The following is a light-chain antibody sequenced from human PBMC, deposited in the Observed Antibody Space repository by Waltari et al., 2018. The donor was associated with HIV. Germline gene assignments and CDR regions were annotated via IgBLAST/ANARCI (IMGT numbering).Light chain of an antibody. J-gene: IGLJ3*02. V-gene: IGLV1-47*01. Sequence: QSVLTQLPSASGTPGQRVTISCSGSTSNIGSNFVYWYQQLPGMAPKLLIYRNNQRPSGVPDRFSGSKSGTSASLAISGLRSEDEADYYCAAWDDSLSGRWVFGGGTKVTVL. CDR2: RNN. CDR1: TSNIGSNF. CDR3: AAWDDSLSGRWV.